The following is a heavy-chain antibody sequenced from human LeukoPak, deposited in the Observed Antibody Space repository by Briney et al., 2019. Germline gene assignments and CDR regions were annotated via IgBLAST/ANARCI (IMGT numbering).Heavy chain of an antibody. CDR1: GFTFSSYA. Sequence: GGSLRLSCAASGFTFSSYAMSWVRQAPGKGLEWVSAISGSGGSTYYADSVKGRLTISRDNSKNTLYLQMNSLRAEDTAVYYCARGRRYDSSGYKTSGWYFDLWGRGTLVTVSS. V-gene: IGHV3-23*01. J-gene: IGHJ2*01. CDR3: ARGRRYDSSGYKTSGWYFDL. D-gene: IGHD3-22*01. CDR2: ISGSGGST.